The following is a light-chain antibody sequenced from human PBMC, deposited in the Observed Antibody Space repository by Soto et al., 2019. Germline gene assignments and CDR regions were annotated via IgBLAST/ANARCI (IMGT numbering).Light chain of an antibody. J-gene: IGLJ1*01. CDR3: SSYTSSSTYV. Sequence: QSALTQPASVSGSPGQSITISGTETSSDVGGYNYVSWYQQHPGKAPKLMIYEVSNRPSGVSNRFSGSKSGNTASLTISGLQAEDEADYYCSSYTSSSTYVFGTGTKVTVL. CDR1: SSDVGGYNY. CDR2: EVS. V-gene: IGLV2-14*01.